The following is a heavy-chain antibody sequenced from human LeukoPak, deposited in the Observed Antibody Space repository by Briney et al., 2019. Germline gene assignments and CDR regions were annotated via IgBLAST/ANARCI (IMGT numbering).Heavy chain of an antibody. CDR1: GGSISSYY. J-gene: IGHJ4*02. D-gene: IGHD3-10*01. V-gene: IGHV4-59*01. CDR3: ARDRGVG. Sequence: SETLSLTCTVSGGSISSYYWSWIRQPPGKGLEWIGYIYYSGSTNYNPSLKSRVTISVDTSKNQFSLKLSSVTAADTAVYYCARDRGVGWGQGTLVTVSS. CDR2: IYYSGST.